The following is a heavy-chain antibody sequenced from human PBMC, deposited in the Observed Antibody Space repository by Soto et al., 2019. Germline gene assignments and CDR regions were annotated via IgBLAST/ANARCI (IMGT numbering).Heavy chain of an antibody. CDR1: GFTFNTYA. V-gene: IGHV3-23*01. Sequence: EVQLLESGGGLVQPGGSLRLSCAASGFTFNTYAMNWVRQAPGKGLEWVSTISVSGDSAYFADSVRGRLTISRDNSKNTVYLQMNSLRADDTAMSYCATRHLSYCSGGTCNPFDFWGQGTLVTVSS. D-gene: IGHD2-15*01. J-gene: IGHJ4*02. CDR3: ATRHLSYCSGGTCNPFDF. CDR2: ISVSGDSA.